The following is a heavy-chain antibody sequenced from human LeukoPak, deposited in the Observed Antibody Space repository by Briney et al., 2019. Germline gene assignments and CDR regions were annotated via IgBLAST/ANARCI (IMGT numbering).Heavy chain of an antibody. V-gene: IGHV3-21*01. CDR1: GFTFSSYN. CDR3: ARDAGDYYYDSSGYYYNAFDI. D-gene: IGHD3-22*01. J-gene: IGHJ3*02. CDR2: ISGPSSYI. Sequence: PGGSLRLSCAASGFTFSSYNMNWVRQAPGKGLECVSSISGPSSYISYADSVKGRFTISRDNAKNSLYLQMNSLRAEDTAVYYCARDAGDYYYDSSGYYYNAFDIWGQGTMVTVSS.